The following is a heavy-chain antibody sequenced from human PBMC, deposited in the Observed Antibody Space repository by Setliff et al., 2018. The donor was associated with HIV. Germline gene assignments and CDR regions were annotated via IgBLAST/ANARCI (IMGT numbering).Heavy chain of an antibody. V-gene: IGHV4-39*07. J-gene: IGHJ4*02. CDR2: ISYSGNT. CDR1: GGSISTNRDH. D-gene: IGHD3-9*01. CDR3: ARGNPDFDILTGYWSHYFHY. Sequence: PSETLSLTCNVSGGSISTNRDHWGWIRQPPGKGLEWIGSISYSGNTYYHPSLQSRVTISLDMSKNQFSLRLRSVSAADTAMYYCARGNPDFDILTGYWSHYFHYWGQGRPVTVSS.